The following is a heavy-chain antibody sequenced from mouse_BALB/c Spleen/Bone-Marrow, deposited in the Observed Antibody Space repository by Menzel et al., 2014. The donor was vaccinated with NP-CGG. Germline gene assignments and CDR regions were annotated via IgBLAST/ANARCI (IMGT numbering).Heavy chain of an antibody. CDR2: ILPGSGIT. D-gene: IGHD2-14*01. J-gene: IGHJ2*01. Sequence: QVQLKQPGAELMKPGASVKISCKATGYTFSSYWLEWVKQRPGHGLEWIGEILPGSGITNYNEKFKGKATFTADTSSNTAYMQLSSLTSEDSAVYYCTRGGSYYRYLDYWGQGTTLTASS. CDR3: TRGGSYYRYLDY. V-gene: IGHV1-9*01. CDR1: GYTFSSYW.